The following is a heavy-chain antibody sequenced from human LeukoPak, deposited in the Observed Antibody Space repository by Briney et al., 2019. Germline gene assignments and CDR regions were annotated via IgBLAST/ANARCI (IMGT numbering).Heavy chain of an antibody. CDR3: ARDLMTAVTTSRWYFDL. V-gene: IGHV3-21*01. J-gene: IGHJ2*01. CDR1: GFTFSSYS. Sequence: PGGSLRLSCAASGFTFSSYSMNWVRQAPGKGLEWVSSISSSSSYIYYADSVKGRFTISRDNAKNSLYLQMNSLRAEDTAVYYCARDLMTAVTTSRWYFDLWGRGTLVTVSS. CDR2: ISSSSSYI. D-gene: IGHD4-17*01.